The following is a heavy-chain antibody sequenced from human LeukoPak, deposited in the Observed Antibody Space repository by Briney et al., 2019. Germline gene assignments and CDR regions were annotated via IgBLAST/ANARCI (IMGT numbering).Heavy chain of an antibody. V-gene: IGHV3-23*01. Sequence: GGSLRLSCAASGFTFSIYAMSWVRQAPGKGLEWVSAISGSGGRTYYADSVKGRFTISRDNSKNTLYLQMNSLRAEDTAVYYCAKSSGTMVQGANWFDPWGQGTLVTVSS. CDR3: AKSSGTMVQGANWFDP. D-gene: IGHD3-10*01. CDR2: ISGSGGRT. J-gene: IGHJ5*02. CDR1: GFTFSIYA.